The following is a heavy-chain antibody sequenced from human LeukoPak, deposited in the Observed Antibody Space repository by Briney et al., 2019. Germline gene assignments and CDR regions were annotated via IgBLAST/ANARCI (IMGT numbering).Heavy chain of an antibody. J-gene: IGHJ5*02. Sequence: PGGSLRLSCTASGFTFSSYSMNWVRQAPGKGLEWVSYISSSSSTIYYADSVKGRFTISRGNAKNSLYLQMNSLRAEDTAVYYCARGRRYSSGFNWFDPWGQGTLVTVSS. CDR3: ARGRRYSSGFNWFDP. D-gene: IGHD6-19*01. CDR2: ISSSSSTI. CDR1: GFTFSSYS. V-gene: IGHV3-48*01.